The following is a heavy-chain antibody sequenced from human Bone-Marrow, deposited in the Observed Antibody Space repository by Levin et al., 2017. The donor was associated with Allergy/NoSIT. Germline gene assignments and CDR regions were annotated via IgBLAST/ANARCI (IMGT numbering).Heavy chain of an antibody. J-gene: IGHJ6*02. CDR2: ISSSSSTI. CDR3: ARYDYGDYGSEFYYKYGMDV. V-gene: IGHV3-48*04. Sequence: QSGGSLRLSCAASGFTFSSYSMNWVRQAPGKGLEWVSYISSSSSTIYHADSVKGRFTISRDNAKNSLYLQMNSLRAEDTAVYYCARYDYGDYGSEFYYKYGMDVWGQGTTVTVSS. CDR1: GFTFSSYS. D-gene: IGHD4-17*01.